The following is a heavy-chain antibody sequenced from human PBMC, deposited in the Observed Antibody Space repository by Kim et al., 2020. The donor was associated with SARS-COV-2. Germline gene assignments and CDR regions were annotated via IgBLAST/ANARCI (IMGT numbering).Heavy chain of an antibody. D-gene: IGHD6-6*01. Sequence: GGSLRLSCAASGFAFSRSSMNWVRQAPGKGLEWVSSITGSSIYIYYADSVKGRFTISRDNAKNSLYLQINSLRAEDTAVYYCAGGFSSSSSRQIDYWGQG. CDR2: ITGSSIYI. CDR1: GFAFSRSS. CDR3: AGGFSSSSSRQIDY. J-gene: IGHJ4*02. V-gene: IGHV3-21*01.